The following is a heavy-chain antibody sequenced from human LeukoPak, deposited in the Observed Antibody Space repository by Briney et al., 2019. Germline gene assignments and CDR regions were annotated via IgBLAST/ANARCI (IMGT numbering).Heavy chain of an antibody. V-gene: IGHV4-59*12. D-gene: IGHD3-10*01. CDR1: GGSINSDY. CDR2: IYYSGST. Sequence: SETLSLTCTVFGGSINSDYWNWIRQPPGKGLEWIGYIYYSGSTNYNPSLKSRVTISVDTSKNQFSLKLSSVTAADTAVYYCARGFRFGESGWGQGTLVTVSS. J-gene: IGHJ4*02. CDR3: ARGFRFGESG.